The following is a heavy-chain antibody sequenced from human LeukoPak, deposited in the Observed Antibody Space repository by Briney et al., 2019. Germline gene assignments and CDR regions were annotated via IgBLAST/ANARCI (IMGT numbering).Heavy chain of an antibody. Sequence: GGSLRLSCAASRFTFNTYAMSWIRQAPGKGLEWVSGISWNSGSIGYADSVKGRFTISRDNAKNSLYLQMNSLRAEDTALYYCAKGQQWLGHPSPFDYWGQGTLVTVSS. D-gene: IGHD6-19*01. CDR3: AKGQQWLGHPSPFDY. V-gene: IGHV3-9*01. CDR2: ISWNSGSI. CDR1: RFTFNTYA. J-gene: IGHJ4*02.